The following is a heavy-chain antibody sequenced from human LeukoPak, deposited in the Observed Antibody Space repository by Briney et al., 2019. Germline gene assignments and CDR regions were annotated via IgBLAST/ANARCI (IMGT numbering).Heavy chain of an antibody. D-gene: IGHD6-13*01. Sequence: AGSLTLSCAASGFTFSTYSVNWVRQAPGKGLEWVSSISSGSGYIYDADSVKGRFTISRDNAKNSLYLQMNSLRADDTAVYYCAREGIAAGVFDYWGQGTLVTVSA. J-gene: IGHJ4*02. CDR3: AREGIAAGVFDY. CDR2: ISSGSGYI. CDR1: GFTFSTYS. V-gene: IGHV3-21*01.